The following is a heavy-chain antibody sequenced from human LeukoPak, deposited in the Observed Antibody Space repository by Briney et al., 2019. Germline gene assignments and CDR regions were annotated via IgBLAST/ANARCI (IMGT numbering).Heavy chain of an antibody. CDR1: GFTFSSYS. D-gene: IGHD2-2*01. Sequence: GGSLRLSCAASGFTFSSYSMIWVRQAPGKGLEWVSYISDSSHAIYHADSVKGRFTISRDNAKDSLYLQMNSLRAEDTAVYYCARDGIVVVPAAMPLGYFDLWGRGTLVTVSS. J-gene: IGHJ2*01. CDR3: ARDGIVVVPAAMPLGYFDL. CDR2: ISDSSHAI. V-gene: IGHV3-48*01.